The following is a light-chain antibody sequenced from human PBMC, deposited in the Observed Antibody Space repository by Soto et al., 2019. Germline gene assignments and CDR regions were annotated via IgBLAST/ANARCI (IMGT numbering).Light chain of an antibody. Sequence: QSALTRPPSASGFPGQSVTISCTGTSSDVGYYDYVSWYQQHPGKAPKLVIYEVTKPPSGVPDRVSASKSGNTASLTVSGLRAEDEADYYCSSYAGSNNFVFGSGSKVTVL. CDR2: EVT. V-gene: IGLV2-8*01. J-gene: IGLJ1*01. CDR1: SSDVGYYDY. CDR3: SSYAGSNNFV.